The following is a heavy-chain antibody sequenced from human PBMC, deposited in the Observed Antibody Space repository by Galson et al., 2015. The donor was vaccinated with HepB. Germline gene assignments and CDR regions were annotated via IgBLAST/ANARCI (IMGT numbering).Heavy chain of an antibody. D-gene: IGHD3-22*01. J-gene: IGHJ2*01. CDR1: GYTFTSYA. CDR2: INTNTGNP. V-gene: IGHV7-4-1*02. Sequence: SVKVSCKASGYTFTSYAMNWVRQAPGQGLEWMGWINTNTGNPTYAQGFTGRFVFSLDTSVSTAYLQISSLKAEDTAVYYCARGARGDSSGYYPTYWYFDLWGRGTLVTVSS. CDR3: ARGARGDSSGYYPTYWYFDL.